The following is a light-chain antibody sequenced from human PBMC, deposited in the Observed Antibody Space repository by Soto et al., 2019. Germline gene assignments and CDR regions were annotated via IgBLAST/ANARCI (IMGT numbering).Light chain of an antibody. CDR2: EVY. CDR1: SSDVGGYNY. V-gene: IGLV2-8*01. J-gene: IGLJ2*01. CDR3: SAYAGSSTWV. Sequence: QSVPTQPPSASGSPGQSVTFSCTGTSSDVGGYNYVSWYQQYPGKAPKLMIYEVYKRHSGVPDRFSGCKSGNTASLTVSGLQPEDEADYYCSAYAGSSTWVFGGGTKLTVL.